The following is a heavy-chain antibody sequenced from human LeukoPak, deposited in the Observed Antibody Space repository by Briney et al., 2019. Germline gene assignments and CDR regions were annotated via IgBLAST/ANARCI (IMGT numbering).Heavy chain of an antibody. CDR1: GGSISSYY. CDR3: ARHSRITIFGVANGAFDI. D-gene: IGHD3-3*01. Sequence: SETLSLTSTVSGGSISSYYWSWIRPPPGKGLEWIGYIYTSGSTNYNPSLKSRVTISVDTSKNQFSLKLSSVTAADTAVYYCARHSRITIFGVANGAFDIWGQGTMVTVSS. V-gene: IGHV4-4*09. CDR2: IYTSGST. J-gene: IGHJ3*02.